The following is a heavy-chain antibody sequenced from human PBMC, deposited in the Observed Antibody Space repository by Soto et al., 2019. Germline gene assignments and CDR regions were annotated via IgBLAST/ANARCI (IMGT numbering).Heavy chain of an antibody. V-gene: IGHV3-33*01. CDR2: IWYDGSNK. CDR3: ARESRYGDYVPYFDY. J-gene: IGHJ4*02. CDR1: GFTFGSYG. Sequence: QVQLVESGGGVVQPGRSLRLSCAASGFTFGSYGMHWVRQAPGKGLEWVAVIWYDGSNKYYADSVKGRFTISRDNSKNTLYLQMNSLRAEDTAVYYCARESRYGDYVPYFDYWGQGTLVTVSS. D-gene: IGHD4-17*01.